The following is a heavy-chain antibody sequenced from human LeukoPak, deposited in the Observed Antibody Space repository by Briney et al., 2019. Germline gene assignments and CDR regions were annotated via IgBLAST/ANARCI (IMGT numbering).Heavy chain of an antibody. V-gene: IGHV3-21*01. CDR3: AREGIAAAGPCLDL. CDR1: GFTFSSYS. CDR2: ISSSSSYI. D-gene: IGHD6-13*01. Sequence: PGGSLRLSCAASGFTFSSYSMNWVRQAPGKGLEWVSSISSSSSYIYYADSVKGRFTISRDNAKNSLYLQMNSLRAEDTAVYYCAREGIAAAGPCLDLWGRGTLVTVSS. J-gene: IGHJ2*01.